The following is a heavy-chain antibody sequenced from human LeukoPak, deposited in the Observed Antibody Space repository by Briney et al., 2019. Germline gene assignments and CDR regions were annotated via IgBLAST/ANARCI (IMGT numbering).Heavy chain of an antibody. CDR2: IIPIFGTA. J-gene: IGHJ4*02. Sequence: SVKVSCKASGGTFSSYAVSWVRQAPGQGLEWMGGIIPIFGTANYAQKFQGRVTITSDESTSTAYMELSSLRSEDTAVYYCARHSGSYITCLDYWGQGTLVTVSS. D-gene: IGHD1-26*01. CDR3: ARHSGSYITCLDY. V-gene: IGHV1-69*13. CDR1: GGTFSSYA.